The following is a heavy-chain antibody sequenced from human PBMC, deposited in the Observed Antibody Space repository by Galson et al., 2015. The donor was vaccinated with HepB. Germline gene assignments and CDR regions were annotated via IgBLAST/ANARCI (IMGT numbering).Heavy chain of an antibody. Sequence: SLRLSCAASGFTFSDYYMSWIRQAPGKGLEWVSYISSSSSYTNYADSVKGRFTISRDNAKNSLYLQMNSLRAEDTAVYYCAREQRGDYPDIYYYYGMDVWGQGTTVTVSS. CDR1: GFTFSDYY. J-gene: IGHJ6*02. CDR3: AREQRGDYPDIYYYYGMDV. V-gene: IGHV3-11*06. D-gene: IGHD4-17*01. CDR2: ISSSSSYT.